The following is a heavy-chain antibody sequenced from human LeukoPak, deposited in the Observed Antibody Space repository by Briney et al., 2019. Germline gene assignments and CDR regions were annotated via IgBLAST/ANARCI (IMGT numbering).Heavy chain of an antibody. D-gene: IGHD6-6*01. CDR3: AREYSSSSGRLYDY. CDR2: IAPNSGGT. Sequence: ASVKVSCKASGYTFTGYHMHWVRQAPGRGLEWMGWIAPNSGGTNYAQKFQGRVTMTRDTSVSTAYMEVSRLTSDDTAVYYCAREYSSSSGRLYDYWGQGTLVTVSS. V-gene: IGHV1-2*02. J-gene: IGHJ4*02. CDR1: GYTFTGYH.